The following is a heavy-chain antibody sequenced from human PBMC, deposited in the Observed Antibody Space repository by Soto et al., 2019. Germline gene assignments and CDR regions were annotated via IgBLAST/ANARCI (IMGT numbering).Heavy chain of an antibody. J-gene: IGHJ4*02. CDR1: GYTFTSYG. CDR2: ISAYNGNT. CDR3: ARDSSVAAGFGELPFDY. Sequence: QVQLVQSGAEVKKPGASVKVSCKASGYTFTSYGMSWVRQAPGQGLEWMGWISAYNGNTNYAQKLQGRVTMTTDKATSTAYLELRRLRSDDTAVYYCARDSSVAAGFGELPFDYWGQGTLVTVSS. V-gene: IGHV1-18*01. D-gene: IGHD3-10*01.